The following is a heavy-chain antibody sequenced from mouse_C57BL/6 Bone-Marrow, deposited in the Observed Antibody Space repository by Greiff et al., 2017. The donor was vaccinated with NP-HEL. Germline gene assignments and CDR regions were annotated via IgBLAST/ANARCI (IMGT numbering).Heavy chain of an antibody. CDR2: ISSGGSYT. Sequence: DVMLVESGGDLVKPGGSLKLSCAASGFTFSSYGMSWVRQTPDTRLEWVATISSGGSYTYYPDSVKGRFTISRDNAKNTLYLQMSSLKSEDTAMYYCARRGTTVVAPGFDVWGTGTTVTVSS. CDR3: ARRGTTVVAPGFDV. J-gene: IGHJ1*03. CDR1: GFTFSSYG. V-gene: IGHV5-6*02. D-gene: IGHD1-1*01.